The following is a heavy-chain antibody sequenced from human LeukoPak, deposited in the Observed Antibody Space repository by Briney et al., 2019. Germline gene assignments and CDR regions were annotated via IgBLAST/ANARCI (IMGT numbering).Heavy chain of an antibody. CDR1: GGSISSYY. CDR2: IYYSGST. Sequence: SETLSLTCTVSGGSISSYYWSWIRQPPGKGLEWIGYIYYSGSTNYNPSLKSRVTISVDTSKNQFSLKLSSVTAADTAVYYCAREGNYDFWSGYPFTGFDYWGQGTLVTVSS. CDR3: AREGNYDFWSGYPFTGFDY. V-gene: IGHV4-59*12. J-gene: IGHJ4*02. D-gene: IGHD3-3*01.